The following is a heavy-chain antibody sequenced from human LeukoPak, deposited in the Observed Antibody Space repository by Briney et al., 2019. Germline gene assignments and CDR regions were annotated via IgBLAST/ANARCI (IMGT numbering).Heavy chain of an antibody. CDR2: ISRSGDTI. CDR3: ASGAQSDY. D-gene: IGHD1-26*01. J-gene: IGHJ4*02. V-gene: IGHV3-48*03. CDR1: GFTFSRYE. Sequence: PGGSLRLSCAASGFTFSRYEMNWVRQAPGKGLEWVSYISRSGDTIYFADSVKGRFTISRDNAKNSLYLQMNSLRAEDTAVYYCASGAQSDYWGQGTLVTVSS.